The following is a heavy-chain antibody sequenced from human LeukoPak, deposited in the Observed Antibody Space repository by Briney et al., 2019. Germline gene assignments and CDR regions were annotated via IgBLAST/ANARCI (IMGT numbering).Heavy chain of an antibody. Sequence: PGGSLRLSCAASGFTFSSYSMNWVRQAPGKGLEWVSSISSSSSYIYYADSVKGRFTISRDNAKNSLYLQMNSLRAEDTAVYYRARGDYELDYFDYWGQGTLVTVSS. J-gene: IGHJ4*02. CDR2: ISSSSSYI. V-gene: IGHV3-21*01. D-gene: IGHD4-17*01. CDR1: GFTFSSYS. CDR3: ARGDYELDYFDY.